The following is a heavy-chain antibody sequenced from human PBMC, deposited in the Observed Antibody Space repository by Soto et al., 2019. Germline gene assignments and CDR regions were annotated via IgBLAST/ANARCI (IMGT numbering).Heavy chain of an antibody. CDR2: INQDGSKK. CDR3: TCEIRLGKFPILGAGTGDY. D-gene: IGHD2-21*01. Sequence: EVQLVESGGGLVQPGGSLRLSCAASGFTFSGYWMSWVRHAPGKGLEWLANINQDGSKKYHVESVKGRFTISRDNAKNLMYLQVNSLRAEDTAVYFCTCEIRLGKFPILGAGTGDYWGQGTLVTVSS. J-gene: IGHJ4*02. CDR1: GFTFSGYW. V-gene: IGHV3-7*01.